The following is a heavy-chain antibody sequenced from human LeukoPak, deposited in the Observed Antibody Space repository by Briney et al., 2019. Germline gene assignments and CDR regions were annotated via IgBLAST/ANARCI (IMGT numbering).Heavy chain of an antibody. Sequence: PSETLSLTCTVSGGSISSSSYYWGWIRQPPGKGLEWIGSIYYSGSTYYNPSLKSRVTISVDTSKNQFSLKLSSVTAADTAVYYCARKVYGSGSYYFRKKHHSYFDYWGQGTLVTVSS. CDR2: IYYSGST. CDR1: GGSISSSSYY. V-gene: IGHV4-39*07. J-gene: IGHJ4*02. D-gene: IGHD3-10*01. CDR3: ARKVYGSGSYYFRKKHHSYFDY.